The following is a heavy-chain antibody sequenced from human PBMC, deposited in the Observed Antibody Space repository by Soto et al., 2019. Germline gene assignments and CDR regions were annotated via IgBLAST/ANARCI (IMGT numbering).Heavy chain of an antibody. Sequence: SQTLPLTGVLSGDSVSSNIAAWNWIRQSPSRGLEWLGRTYYRSKWYNDYAVSVKSRIIINPYTSKNQFSLQLNSVTLEDTAVEFCAREPAVIRSYYCDDWGEESLVTV. V-gene: IGHV6-1*01. J-gene: IGHJ4*02. CDR2: TYYRSKWYN. CDR3: AREPAVIRSYYCDD. CDR1: GDSVSSNIAA. D-gene: IGHD2-21*01.